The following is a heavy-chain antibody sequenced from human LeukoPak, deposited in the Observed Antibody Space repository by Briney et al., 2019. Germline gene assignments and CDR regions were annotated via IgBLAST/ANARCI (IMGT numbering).Heavy chain of an antibody. CDR1: GFTFSSYA. CDR2: ITESGGST. D-gene: IGHD1-14*01. J-gene: IGHJ3*02. CDR3: ATRIGAFDI. Sequence: PGGTLRLSCAASGFTFSSYAMNWVRQAPGKGLEWVASITESGGSTYYADSVKGRFTVSRDNSKNTLCLQMNSLRAGDTAVYYCATRIGAFDIWGQGTMVTVSS. V-gene: IGHV3-23*01.